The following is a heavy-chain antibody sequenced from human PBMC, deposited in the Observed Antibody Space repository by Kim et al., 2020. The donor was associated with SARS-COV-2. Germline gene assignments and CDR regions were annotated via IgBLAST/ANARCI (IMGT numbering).Heavy chain of an antibody. CDR3: ARGAAAGYNWFDP. CDR2: SIPILGIA. J-gene: IGHJ5*02. Sequence: SVKVSCKASGGTFSSYAISWVRQAPGQGLEWMGRSIPILGIANYAQKFQGRVTITADKSTSTAYMELSSLRSEDTAVYYCARGAAAGYNWFDPWGQGTL. D-gene: IGHD6-13*01. V-gene: IGHV1-69*04. CDR1: GGTFSSYA.